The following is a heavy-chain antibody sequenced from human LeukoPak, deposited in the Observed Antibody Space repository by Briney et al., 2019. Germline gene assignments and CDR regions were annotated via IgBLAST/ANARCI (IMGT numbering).Heavy chain of an antibody. CDR3: ARGGDYYDSRGYFIYYGMEV. Sequence: GPCLTLSCAPSAFTFSTYWIRCVRQPPGNGRVWVSRINIDGSSTRYEDFVKGRLTTCSDNARNTLYLQMNSLRVEDTAVYYCARGGDYYDSRGYFIYYGMEVWGQGTTVTVSS. CDR2: INIDGSST. CDR1: AFTFSTYW. D-gene: IGHD3-22*01. J-gene: IGHJ6*02. V-gene: IGHV3-74*01.